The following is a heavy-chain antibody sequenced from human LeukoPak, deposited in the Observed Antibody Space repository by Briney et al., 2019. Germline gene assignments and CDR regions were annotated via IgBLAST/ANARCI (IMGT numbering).Heavy chain of an antibody. V-gene: IGHV3-64*01. CDR1: GFTFSSYA. D-gene: IGHD3-9*01. Sequence: GGSLRLSCAASGFTFSSYAMHWVRQAPGKGQEYVSAISSNGGSTYYANSVKGRFTISRDNSKNTLYLQMGSLRAEDTAVYYCARDPTRYLRYGYFDYWGQGTLVTVSS. J-gene: IGHJ4*02. CDR2: ISSNGGST. CDR3: ARDPTRYLRYGYFDY.